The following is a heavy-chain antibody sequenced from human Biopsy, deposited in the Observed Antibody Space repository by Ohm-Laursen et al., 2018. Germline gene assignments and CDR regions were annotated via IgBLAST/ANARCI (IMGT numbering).Heavy chain of an antibody. CDR1: GGSVSSNTNY. CDR2: IFYSGII. V-gene: IGHV4-39*01. Sequence: SDTLSLTWSVSGGSVSSNTNYWAWIRQPPGMGLEWIGSIFYSGIIYYNPSLKSRVSISVDTPKNQFSLNLNSVTAADTAVYYCARHPTGFWFDPWGQGTLVIVSS. J-gene: IGHJ5*02. CDR3: ARHPTGFWFDP.